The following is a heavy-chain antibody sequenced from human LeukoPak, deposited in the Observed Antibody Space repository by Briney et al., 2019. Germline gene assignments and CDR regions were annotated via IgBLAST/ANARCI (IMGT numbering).Heavy chain of an antibody. CDR2: IKSKTDGGTT. V-gene: IGHV3-15*01. J-gene: IGHJ6*02. Sequence: GGSLRLSCAASGFTFSSYSMNWVRQAPGKGLEWVGRIKSKTDGGTTDYAAPVKGRFTISRDDSKNTLYLQMNSLKTEDTAVYYCTTDYGDYYYGMDVWGQGTTVTVSS. CDR3: TTDYGDYYYGMDV. CDR1: GFTFSSYS. D-gene: IGHD4-17*01.